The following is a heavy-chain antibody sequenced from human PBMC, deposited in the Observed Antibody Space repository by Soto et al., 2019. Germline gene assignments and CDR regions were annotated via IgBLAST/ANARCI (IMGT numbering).Heavy chain of an antibody. CDR1: GYTFTSYY. CDR3: ARDRPSVDDYIWGSYRYTGGWFDP. Sequence: QVQLVQSGAEVKKPGASVKVSCKASGYTFTSYYMHWVRQAPGQGLEWMGIINPSGGSTSYAQKFHGRCIMTSDTSTSTVYLELRSLRSEDTGVYYCARDRPSVDDYIWGSYRYTGGWFDPSGQGTLVTVSS. V-gene: IGHV1-46*03. J-gene: IGHJ5*02. D-gene: IGHD3-16*02. CDR2: INPSGGST.